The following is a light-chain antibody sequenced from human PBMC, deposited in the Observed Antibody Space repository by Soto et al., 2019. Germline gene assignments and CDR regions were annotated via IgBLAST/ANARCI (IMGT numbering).Light chain of an antibody. V-gene: IGLV2-23*02. J-gene: IGLJ1*01. CDR3: CADAGRSTYV. CDR1: SSDVGSYNF. Sequence: QSALAQPASVSGSPGQSITISCTRTSSDVGSYNFVSWYQQHPGEVPKVMIYEVSKRPSGVSDRFSGSKSGNTASLTISGLQAEDEADYYCCADAGRSTYVFGTGTKATVL. CDR2: EVS.